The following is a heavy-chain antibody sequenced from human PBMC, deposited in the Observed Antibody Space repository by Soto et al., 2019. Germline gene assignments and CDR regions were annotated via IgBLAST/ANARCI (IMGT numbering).Heavy chain of an antibody. V-gene: IGHV4-30-4*01. Sequence: SETLSLTCTVSGGSISSGDYYWSWIRQPPGKGLEWIGYIYYSGSTYYNPSLKSRVTISVDTSKNQFSLKLSSVTAADTAVYYCARENPVDGMDVWGQGTTVTVSS. CDR1: GGSISSGDYY. CDR2: IYYSGST. CDR3: ARENPVDGMDV. J-gene: IGHJ6*02.